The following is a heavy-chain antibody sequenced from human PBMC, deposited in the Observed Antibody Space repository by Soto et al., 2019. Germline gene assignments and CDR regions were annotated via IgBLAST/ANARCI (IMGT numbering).Heavy chain of an antibody. CDR1: GYTFTSYD. CDR3: ARGKAVTKRYYYYYMDV. V-gene: IGHV1-8*01. CDR2: MNPNSGNT. J-gene: IGHJ6*03. Sequence: ASVKVSCKASGYTFTSYDINWVRQATGQGLEWMGWMNPNSGNTGYAQKFQGRVTMTRNTSISTAYMELSSLRSDDTAVYYCARGKAVTKRYYYYYMDVWGKGATVTVSS. D-gene: IGHD4-17*01.